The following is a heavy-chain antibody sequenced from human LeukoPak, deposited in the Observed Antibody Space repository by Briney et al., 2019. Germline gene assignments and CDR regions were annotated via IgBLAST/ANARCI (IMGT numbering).Heavy chain of an antibody. D-gene: IGHD3-22*01. CDR1: GFIFSSYW. Sequence: PGGSLRLSCAASGFIFSSYWMSWVRQAPGKGLEWVANIKQDGSEKYYVDSVKGRFTISRDNAKNTLYLQMNSLRVEDTAVYHCARGGSGFNGWGRGTLVTVSS. CDR3: ARGGSGFNG. V-gene: IGHV3-7*04. CDR2: IKQDGSEK. J-gene: IGHJ4*02.